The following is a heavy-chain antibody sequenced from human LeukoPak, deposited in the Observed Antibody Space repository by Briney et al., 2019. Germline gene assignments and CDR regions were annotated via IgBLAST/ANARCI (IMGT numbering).Heavy chain of an antibody. CDR1: GGSISSYY. V-gene: IGHV4-59*01. D-gene: IGHD3-9*01. J-gene: IGHJ5*02. CDR2: IYYSGST. Sequence: KPSETLSLTCTVSGGSISSYYWSWIRQPPGKGLEWIGDIYYSGSTNYNPSLKSRVTISVDTSKNQFSLKLSSVTAADTAVYYCARDSAYYDILTGYYTFGWFDPWGQGTLVTVSS. CDR3: ARDSAYYDILTGYYTFGWFDP.